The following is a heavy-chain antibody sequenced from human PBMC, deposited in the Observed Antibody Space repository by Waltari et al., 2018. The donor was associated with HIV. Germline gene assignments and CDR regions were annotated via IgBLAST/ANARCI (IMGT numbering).Heavy chain of an antibody. CDR1: GFTFRCYG. Sequence: QVQLVESGGGVVQPGRSLRLSCAAAGFTFRCYGLHWVRQAPGKGLEWVAVIWYDGSNKYYADSVKGRFTISRDNSKNTLYLQMNSLRAEDTAVYYCARGGYYDSSGYYPFDYWGQGTLVTVSS. J-gene: IGHJ4*02. CDR2: IWYDGSNK. CDR3: ARGGYYDSSGYYPFDY. V-gene: IGHV3-33*01. D-gene: IGHD3-22*01.